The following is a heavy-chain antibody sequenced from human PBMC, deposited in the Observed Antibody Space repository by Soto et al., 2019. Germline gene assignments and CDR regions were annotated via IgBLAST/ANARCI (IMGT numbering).Heavy chain of an antibody. D-gene: IGHD2-15*01. CDR1: GGSFSGYY. CDR2: INHSGST. CDR3: ARALXKNGGIWSYYYYYGMDV. J-gene: IGHJ6*02. Sequence: SETLSLTCAVYGGSFSGYYWSWIRQPPGKGLEWIGEINHSGSTNYNPSLKSRVTISVDTSKNQFSLKLSSVTAADTAVYYCARALXKNGGIWSYYYYYGMDVWGQGTTVTVSS. V-gene: IGHV4-34*01.